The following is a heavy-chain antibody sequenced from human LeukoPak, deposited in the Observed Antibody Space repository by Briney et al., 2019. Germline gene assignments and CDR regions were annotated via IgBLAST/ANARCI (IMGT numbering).Heavy chain of an antibody. CDR1: GYTFTGYY. V-gene: IGHV1-2*02. CDR2: INPNSGGT. J-gene: IGHJ5*02. D-gene: IGHD5-24*01. CDR3: ARDLRWLQLLGWFDP. Sequence: ASVKVSCKASGYTFTGYYMHWVRQAPGQGLERMGWINPNSGGTNYAQKFQGRVTMTRDTSISTAYMELSRLRSDDTAVYYCARDLRWLQLLGWFDPWGQGTLVTVSS.